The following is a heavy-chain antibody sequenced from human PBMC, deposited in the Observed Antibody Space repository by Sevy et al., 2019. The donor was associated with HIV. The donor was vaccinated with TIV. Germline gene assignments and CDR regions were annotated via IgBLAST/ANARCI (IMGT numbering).Heavy chain of an antibody. CDR3: ARAADGLVAAAGTKYYYYYYMDV. D-gene: IGHD6-13*01. CDR1: GFTFSSYS. V-gene: IGHV3-48*02. CDR2: ISSSSSTI. J-gene: IGHJ6*03. Sequence: GGSLRLSCAASGFTFSSYSMNWVRQAPGKGLEWVSYISSSSSTIYYADSVKGRFTISRENAKNSLYLQMNSLRDEDTAVYYCARAADGLVAAAGTKYYYYYYMDVWGKGTTVTVSS.